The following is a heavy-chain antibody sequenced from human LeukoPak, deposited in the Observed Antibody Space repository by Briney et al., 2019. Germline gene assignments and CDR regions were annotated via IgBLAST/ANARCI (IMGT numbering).Heavy chain of an antibody. V-gene: IGHV3-74*01. Sequence: PGGSLRLSCAASGFTFRSFWMHWVRQGPGKGLEWVSYISTDGGSTNYADSVKGRFAVSRDNAKNSLYLQMNSLRAEDTAVYYCARDYGGSSPFDYWGQGTLVTVSS. CDR3: ARDYGGSSPFDY. CDR2: ISTDGGST. CDR1: GFTFRSFW. D-gene: IGHD4-23*01. J-gene: IGHJ4*02.